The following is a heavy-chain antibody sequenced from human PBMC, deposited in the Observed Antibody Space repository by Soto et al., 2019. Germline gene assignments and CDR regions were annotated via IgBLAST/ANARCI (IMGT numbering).Heavy chain of an antibody. CDR1: GFTFRTYT. D-gene: IGHD2-15*01. CDR3: AKGPQSSRIVVVVAATRKPSGFGMDV. V-gene: IGHV3-30*18. Sequence: GGSLRLSCISSGFTFRTYTMNWVRQAPGKGLEWVAVISYDGSNKYYADSVKGRFTISRDNSKNTLYLQMNSLRAEDTAVYYCAKGPQSSRIVVVVAATRKPSGFGMDVWGQGTTVTVSS. CDR2: ISYDGSNK. J-gene: IGHJ6*02.